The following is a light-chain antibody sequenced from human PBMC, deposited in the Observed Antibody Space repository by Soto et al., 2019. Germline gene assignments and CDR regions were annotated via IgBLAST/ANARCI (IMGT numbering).Light chain of an antibody. V-gene: IGKV3-20*01. CDR3: QQYDNSPFT. Sequence: EIVLTQSPGTLSLSPGERATLSCRASQTVSRKYLAWYPQRPGQAPRLLIFAASSKATGIPDRFSGSGTGTDFTLTISRLEPEDFAVYYCQQYDNSPFTFGPGTKVDLK. J-gene: IGKJ3*01. CDR2: AAS. CDR1: QTVSRKY.